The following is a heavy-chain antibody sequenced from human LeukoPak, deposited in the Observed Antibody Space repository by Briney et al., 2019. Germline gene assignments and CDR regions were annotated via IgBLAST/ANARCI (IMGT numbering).Heavy chain of an antibody. CDR1: GGSFSGYY. V-gene: IGHV4-34*01. D-gene: IGHD3-22*01. CDR3: ARRGSTYYYDNYYFDY. Sequence: SETLSLTCAVYGGSFSGYYWSWIRQPPGKGLEWIGEINHSGSTNYNPSLKSRVTISVDTSKNQFSLKLSSVTAADTAVYYCARRGSTYYYDNYYFDYWGQGTLVTVSS. J-gene: IGHJ4*02. CDR2: INHSGST.